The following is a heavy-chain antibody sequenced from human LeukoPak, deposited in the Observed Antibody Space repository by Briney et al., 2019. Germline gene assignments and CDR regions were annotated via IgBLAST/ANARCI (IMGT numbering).Heavy chain of an antibody. CDR1: GYTFTSYY. J-gene: IGHJ4*02. V-gene: IGHV1-46*01. CDR3: ARSRSDYYGSGSTSSGFDY. CDR2: INPSGGST. Sequence: ASVKVSCKASGYTFTSYYMHWVRQAPGQGLEWMGIINPSGGSTSYAQKFQGRVTMTRDTSTSTVYMELSSRRSEDTAVYYCARSRSDYYGSGSTSSGFDYWGQGTLVTVSS. D-gene: IGHD3-10*01.